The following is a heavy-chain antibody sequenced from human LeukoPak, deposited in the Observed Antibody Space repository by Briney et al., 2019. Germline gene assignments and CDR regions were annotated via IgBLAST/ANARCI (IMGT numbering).Heavy chain of an antibody. J-gene: IGHJ4*02. D-gene: IGHD3-22*01. CDR1: GGSISRGTYY. CDR3: ASGTRGINYYDTSGLAYFFEY. Sequence: SETLSLTCNVSGGSISRGTYYWTWIRQPAGKGLEWIGRIYTSGSTNYNPSLKRRVTISVDTSKNQFSLKLRSVTAADTAVYYCASGTRGINYYDTSGLAYFFEYWGQGTQVTVSS. CDR2: IYTSGST. V-gene: IGHV4-61*02.